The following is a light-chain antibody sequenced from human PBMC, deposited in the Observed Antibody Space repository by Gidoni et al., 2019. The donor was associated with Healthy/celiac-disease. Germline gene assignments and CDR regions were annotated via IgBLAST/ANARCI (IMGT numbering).Light chain of an antibody. J-gene: IGLJ3*02. Sequence: QSALTPPRSVSGSPGQSVTISCTGTTSDVGGYNYVSWYQQHPGNATKLMIYDVTKRPSGVPDRFSGSKSGNTASLTISGLQAEDEADYYCCSYAGSTQVFGGGTKLTVL. V-gene: IGLV2-11*01. CDR1: TSDVGGYNY. CDR3: CSYAGSTQV. CDR2: DVT.